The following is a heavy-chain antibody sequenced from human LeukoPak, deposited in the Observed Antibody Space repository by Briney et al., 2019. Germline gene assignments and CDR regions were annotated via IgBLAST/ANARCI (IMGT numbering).Heavy chain of an antibody. CDR1: GGSISSGGYS. CDR2: IYYSGST. V-gene: IGHV4-61*08. CDR3: ARSYDFWSGSPGGYFDY. J-gene: IGHJ4*02. D-gene: IGHD3-3*01. Sequence: SETLSLTCTVSGGSISSGGYSWSWIRQPPGKGLEWIGYIYYSGSTNYNPSLKSRVTISVDTSKNQFSLKLSSVTAADTAVYYCARSYDFWSGSPGGYFDYWGQGTLVTVSS.